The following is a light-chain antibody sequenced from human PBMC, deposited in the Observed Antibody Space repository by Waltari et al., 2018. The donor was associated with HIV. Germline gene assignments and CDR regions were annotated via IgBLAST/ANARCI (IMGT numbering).Light chain of an antibody. CDR2: KNI. CDR3: QVWDSSTVI. V-gene: IGLV3-9*01. CDR1: YIGTKN. Sequence: SSQLTQQPSLSVAPGQAATITRGGAYIGTKNVRGYQQKPGQAPLLVIFKNINRPSGIPERFSGSNSGNTAILTISAAQVADEADYYRQVWDSSTVIFGSGTTVTV. J-gene: IGLJ1*01.